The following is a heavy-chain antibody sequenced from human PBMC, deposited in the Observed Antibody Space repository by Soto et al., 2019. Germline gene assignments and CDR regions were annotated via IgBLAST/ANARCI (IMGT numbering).Heavy chain of an antibody. CDR1: GFTFSSYG. V-gene: IGHV3-30*18. CDR3: AKDRDSSGYYYDY. CDR2: ISCDGSNK. Sequence: QVQLVESGGGVVQPGRSLRLSCAASGFTFSSYGMHWVRQAPGKGLEWVAVISCDGSNKYYADSVKGRFTISRDNSKNTLYLQMNSLRAEDTAVYYCAKDRDSSGYYYDYWGQGTLVTVSS. D-gene: IGHD3-22*01. J-gene: IGHJ4*02.